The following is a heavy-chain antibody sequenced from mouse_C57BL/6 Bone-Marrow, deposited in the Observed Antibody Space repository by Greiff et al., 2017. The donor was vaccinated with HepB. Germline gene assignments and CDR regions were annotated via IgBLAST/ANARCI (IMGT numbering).Heavy chain of an antibody. Sequence: QVQLQQPGAELVKPGASVKMSCKASGYTFTSYWITWVKQRPGQGLEWIGDIYPGSGSTNYNEKFKSKATLTVDTSSSTAYMQLSRLSSEDSAVYYCARVENSSGYVVWFAYWRQGTLVTVSA. CDR1: GYTFTSYW. D-gene: IGHD3-2*02. V-gene: IGHV1-55*01. CDR3: ARVENSSGYVVWFAY. CDR2: IYPGSGST. J-gene: IGHJ3*01.